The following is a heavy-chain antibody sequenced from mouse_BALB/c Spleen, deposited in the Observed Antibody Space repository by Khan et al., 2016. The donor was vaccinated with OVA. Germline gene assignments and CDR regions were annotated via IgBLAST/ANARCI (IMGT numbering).Heavy chain of an antibody. V-gene: IGHV5-6*01. J-gene: IGHJ3*01. Sequence: EVQLQESGGDLVKPGGSLKLSCAASGFTFSSYSMSWVRQTPDKRLEWVASISSGGDYTYYPDIVKGRFTISRDNAKNTLYLEMSSLKSEDTAMYYCASHLTGSFAYGGQGTLVTVSA. D-gene: IGHD4-1*01. CDR2: ISSGGDYT. CDR3: ASHLTGSFAY. CDR1: GFTFSSYS.